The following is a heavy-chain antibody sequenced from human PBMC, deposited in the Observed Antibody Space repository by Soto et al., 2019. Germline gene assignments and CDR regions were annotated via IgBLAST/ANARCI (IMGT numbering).Heavy chain of an antibody. CDR1: GFTFSSYA. V-gene: IGHV3-23*01. Sequence: EVQLLESGGGLVQPGGSLRLSCAASGFTFSSYAMSWVRQAPGTGLEWVSSISGRDGSTYYADSVKGRFTMSRDNSKNTLYLQMNGLRFEDTAVYYCARGLSGSYWGDAFDIWGQGTMATVSS. J-gene: IGHJ3*02. CDR2: ISGRDGST. D-gene: IGHD1-26*01. CDR3: ARGLSGSYWGDAFDI.